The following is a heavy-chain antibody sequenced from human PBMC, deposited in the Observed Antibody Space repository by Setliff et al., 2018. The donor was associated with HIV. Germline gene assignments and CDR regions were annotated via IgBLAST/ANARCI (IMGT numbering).Heavy chain of an antibody. Sequence: ASVKVSYKVSGYSLTELSIHWVRQAPGKGLEWVGGFDPEDEETFYAETVQGRVTMTEDTLTDTAYMELSSLRSDDTAMYYCTVDHPDDVQVIWGQGTLVTVSS. CDR1: GYSLTELS. CDR3: TVDHPDDVQVI. J-gene: IGHJ4*02. V-gene: IGHV1-24*01. D-gene: IGHD1-1*01. CDR2: FDPEDEET.